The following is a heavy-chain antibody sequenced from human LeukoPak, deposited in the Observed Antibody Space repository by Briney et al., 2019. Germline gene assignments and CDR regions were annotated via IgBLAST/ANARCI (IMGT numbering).Heavy chain of an antibody. Sequence: GGSLRLSCAASGFSVSNYDMSWVRQPPGKGLEWVSGISNDGGRTYNADSVKGRLTISRDHSKNSLYLQMNSLGAEDAAVYYCAKTTSYSGYGFDYWGQGTLVTVSS. J-gene: IGHJ4*02. CDR1: GFSVSNYD. CDR3: AKTTSYSGYGFDY. V-gene: IGHV3-23*01. CDR2: ISNDGGRT. D-gene: IGHD5-12*01.